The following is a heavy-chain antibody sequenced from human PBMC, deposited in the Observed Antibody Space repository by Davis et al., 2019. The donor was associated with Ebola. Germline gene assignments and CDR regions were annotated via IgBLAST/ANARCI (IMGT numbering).Heavy chain of an antibody. CDR1: GFTFSGHW. CDR3: ARHHYMRIDY. CDR2: INQDGSEK. V-gene: IGHV3-7*03. D-gene: IGHD4-11*01. J-gene: IGHJ4*02. Sequence: PGGSLRLSCAASGFTFSGHWMTWVRQASGKGLEWVANINQDGSEKNYVDSVKGRFTISRDNAKSSLYVYMNSLRGDDTAVYYCARHHYMRIDYWGQGSVVTVSS.